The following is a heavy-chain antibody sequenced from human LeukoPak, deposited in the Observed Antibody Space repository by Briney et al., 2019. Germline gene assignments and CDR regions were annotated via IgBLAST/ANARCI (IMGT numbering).Heavy chain of an antibody. Sequence: GGSLRLSCAASGFTFSNYYMTWIRQAPGKELEWVSYISSSGSTKYYADSVKGRFTISRDNAKNSLYLQMNSLRAEDTAVYYCARVRGSTRTYFDYWGQETLVTVSS. CDR1: GFTFSNYY. CDR3: ARVRGSTRTYFDY. D-gene: IGHD1-1*01. V-gene: IGHV3-11*01. J-gene: IGHJ4*02. CDR2: ISSSGSTK.